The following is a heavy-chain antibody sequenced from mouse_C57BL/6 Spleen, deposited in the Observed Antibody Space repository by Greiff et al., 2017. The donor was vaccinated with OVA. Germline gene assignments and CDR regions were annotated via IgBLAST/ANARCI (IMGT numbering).Heavy chain of an antibody. D-gene: IGHD3-3*01. J-gene: IGHJ4*01. CDR1: GFSFNTYA. CDR3: VREGTGGYAMDY. V-gene: IGHV10-1*01. CDR2: IRSKSNNYAT. Sequence: GGGLVQPKGSLKLSCAASGFSFNTYAMNWVRQAPGKGLEWVARIRSKSNNYATYYADSVKDRFTISRDDSESMLYLQMNNLKTEDTAMYYCVREGTGGYAMDYWGQGTSVTVSS.